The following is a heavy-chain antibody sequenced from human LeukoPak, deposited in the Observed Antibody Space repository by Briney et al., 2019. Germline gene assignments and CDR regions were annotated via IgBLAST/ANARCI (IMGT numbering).Heavy chain of an antibody. V-gene: IGHV3-9*01. CDR3: AKDKHYYGSGTICD. D-gene: IGHD3-10*01. CDR1: GFTFNDYA. Sequence: GGSLRLSCAASGFTFNDYAMHWVRQAPGKGLEWVSGISCNSGSITHADSVKGRFTISRDNAKNSLYLQMNSLRAEDTALYYCAKDKHYYGSGTICDWGQGTLVTVSS. J-gene: IGHJ4*02. CDR2: ISCNSGSI.